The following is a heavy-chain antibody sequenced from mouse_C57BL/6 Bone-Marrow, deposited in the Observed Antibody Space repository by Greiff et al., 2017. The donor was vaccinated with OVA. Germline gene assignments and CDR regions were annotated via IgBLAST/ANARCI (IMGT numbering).Heavy chain of an antibody. V-gene: IGHV1-81*01. CDR1: GYTFTSYG. CDR3: ARDYYGSSYGY. J-gene: IGHJ2*01. CDR2: IYPRSGNT. Sequence: VQLQESGAELARPGASVKLSCKASGYTFTSYGISWVKQRTGQGLEWIGEIYPRSGNTYYNEKFKGKATLTADKSSSTAYMELRSLTSEDSAVYFCARDYYGSSYGYWGQGTTLTVSS. D-gene: IGHD1-1*01.